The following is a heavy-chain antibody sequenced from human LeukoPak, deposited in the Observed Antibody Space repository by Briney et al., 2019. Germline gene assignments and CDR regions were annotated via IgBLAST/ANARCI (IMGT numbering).Heavy chain of an antibody. J-gene: IGHJ4*02. CDR3: ATYSGVWDLLN. CDR2: IYPGDSDT. Sequence: GESLKISCKGSGYSFSNYWIGWVRQMPGKGLEWMGIIYPGDSDTRYSPSFQGHVTISADNSISTAYLQRSSLKASDTAMYYYATYSGVWDLLNWGQGTLVAVSS. V-gene: IGHV5-51*01. CDR1: GYSFSNYW. D-gene: IGHD1-26*01.